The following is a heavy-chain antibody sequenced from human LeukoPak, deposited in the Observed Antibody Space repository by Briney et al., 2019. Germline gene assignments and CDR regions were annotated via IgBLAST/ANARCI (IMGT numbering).Heavy chain of an antibody. J-gene: IGHJ3*01. CDR3: ATKGGLTPNTLAM. D-gene: IGHD2-15*01. Sequence: ASVKVSCKGSGYNFSVYYMHWVRQAPGQGLEWMGWMDPNSGDTIYAPKFQSRVSMTRDTSITTAYMELSSLTFDDSAIYYCATKGGLTPNTLAMWGHGTMVTVSS. V-gene: IGHV1-2*02. CDR2: MDPNSGDT. CDR1: GYNFSVYY.